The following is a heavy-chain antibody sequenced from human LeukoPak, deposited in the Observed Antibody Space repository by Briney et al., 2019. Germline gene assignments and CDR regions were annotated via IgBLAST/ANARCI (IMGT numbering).Heavy chain of an antibody. D-gene: IGHD3-10*01. CDR2: IYYSGST. J-gene: IGHJ6*02. Sequence: SETLSLTCTVSGGSISSSSYYWGWIRQPPGKGLEWIGSIYYSGSTYYNPSLKSRVTISVDTSKNQFSLKLSSVTAADAAVYYCARDSPLSPVYGSGSYRDYYYYGLDVWGQGTTVTVSS. CDR1: GGSISSSSYY. CDR3: ARDSPLSPVYGSGSYRDYYYYGLDV. V-gene: IGHV4-39*07.